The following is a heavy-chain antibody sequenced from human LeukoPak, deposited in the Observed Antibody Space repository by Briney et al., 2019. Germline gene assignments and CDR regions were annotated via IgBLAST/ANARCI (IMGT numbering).Heavy chain of an antibody. J-gene: IGHJ5*02. CDR3: ARDLVPAGITEWFDP. V-gene: IGHV1-46*01. CDR1: GYTFTSYY. CDR2: INPSGGST. D-gene: IGHD2-2*01. Sequence: ASVKVSCKASGYTFTSYYMHWVRQAPGQGLEWMGIINPSGGSTSYAQKFQGRVTMTRDTSTSTVYMELSSLRSEDTAVYYCARDLVPAGITEWFDPWGQGTLVTVSS.